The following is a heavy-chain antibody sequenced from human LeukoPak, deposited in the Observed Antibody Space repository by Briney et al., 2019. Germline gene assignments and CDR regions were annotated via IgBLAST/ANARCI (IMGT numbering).Heavy chain of an antibody. V-gene: IGHV4-39*01. CDR2: IDYSGST. J-gene: IGHJ6*02. CDR3: ARRPGSSAYPHYFGMDV. D-gene: IGHD3-22*01. Sequence: SETLSLTCTVSRGSSSSSNFYWGWIRQSPGKGLEWIGSIDYSGSTYYNPSLKSRVTISVDTSKNQFSLKLNSVTAADTAVYYCARRPGSSAYPHYFGMDVWGQGTSVTVSS. CDR1: RGSSSSSNFY.